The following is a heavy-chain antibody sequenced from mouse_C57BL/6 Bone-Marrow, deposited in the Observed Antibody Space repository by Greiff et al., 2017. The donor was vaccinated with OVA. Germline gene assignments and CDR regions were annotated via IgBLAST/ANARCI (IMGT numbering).Heavy chain of an antibody. D-gene: IGHD2-3*01. CDR1: GYSITSGYY. CDR2: ISYDGSN. CDR3: ASGYWDAMDY. V-gene: IGHV3-6*01. J-gene: IGHJ4*01. Sequence: VQLKQSGPGLVKPSQSLSLTCSVTGYSITSGYYWNWIRQFPGNKLEWMGYISYDGSNNYNPSLKNRISITRDTSKNQFFLKLNSVTTEDTATYYCASGYWDAMDYWGQGTSVTVSS.